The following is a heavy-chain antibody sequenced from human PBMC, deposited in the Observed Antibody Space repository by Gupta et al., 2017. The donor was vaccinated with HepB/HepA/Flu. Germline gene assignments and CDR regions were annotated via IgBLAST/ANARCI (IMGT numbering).Heavy chain of an antibody. CDR1: GFTFSRYD. J-gene: IGHJ4*02. Sequence: EVQLVESGGGLVQPGGSLRLSCAASGFTFSRYDMNWVRQAPGKGLEWFSYISRSGSTIYYADSVKGRFTISRDNAKNSLYLQMNSLRAEDTAAYYCARVGRGWYYFDYWGQATLVTVSS. V-gene: IGHV3-48*03. CDR2: ISRSGSTI. CDR3: ARVGRGWYYFDY. D-gene: IGHD6-19*01.